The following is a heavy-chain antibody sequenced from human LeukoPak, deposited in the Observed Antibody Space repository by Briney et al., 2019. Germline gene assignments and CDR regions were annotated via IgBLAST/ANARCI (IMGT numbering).Heavy chain of an antibody. CDR1: GFTFSSYG. V-gene: IGHV3-33*01. J-gene: IGHJ4*02. CDR3: ARENWDYGSGSYYPPDY. CDR2: IWYDGSSK. D-gene: IGHD3-10*01. Sequence: PGGSLRLSCAASGFTFSSYGMHWVRQAPGKGLEWVAVIWYDGSSKYYADSVKGRFTISRDNSKNTLYLQMNSLRAEDTAVYYCARENWDYGSGSYYPPDYWGQGTLVTVSS.